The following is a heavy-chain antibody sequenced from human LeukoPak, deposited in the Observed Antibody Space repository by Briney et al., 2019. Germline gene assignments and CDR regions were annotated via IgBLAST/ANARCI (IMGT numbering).Heavy chain of an antibody. J-gene: IGHJ4*02. V-gene: IGHV3-23*01. Sequence: GGSLRLSCAASGFSFSGYAMSWVRQPPGEGLEWVSAISGSAGHTYYAESAKGRFTVSRDNSLDTVYLQMTNLRAEDTALYYCARARSGYAFDYWGQGALVTVSS. D-gene: IGHD6-13*01. CDR2: ISGSAGHT. CDR1: GFSFSGYA. CDR3: ARARSGYAFDY.